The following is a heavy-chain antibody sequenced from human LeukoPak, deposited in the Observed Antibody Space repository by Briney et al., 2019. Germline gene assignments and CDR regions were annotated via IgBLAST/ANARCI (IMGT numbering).Heavy chain of an antibody. V-gene: IGHV1-18*01. Sequence: RASVKVSCKASGYTFTSYVITWVRQAPGQGLEWVGWISAYNGDTNYAQKLQGRVSMTTDTSTSTAYMDLRSLRSDDTAVYYCARGANNDYWGQGTLVTVSS. J-gene: IGHJ4*02. D-gene: IGHD4/OR15-4a*01. CDR3: ARGANNDY. CDR1: GYTFTSYV. CDR2: ISAYNGDT.